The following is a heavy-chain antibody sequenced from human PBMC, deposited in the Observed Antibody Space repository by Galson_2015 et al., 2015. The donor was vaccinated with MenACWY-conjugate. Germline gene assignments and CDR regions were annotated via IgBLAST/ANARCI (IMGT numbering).Heavy chain of an antibody. V-gene: IGHV3-23*01. CDR1: GFTFSNYG. Sequence: SLRLSCAASGFTFSNYGMAWVRQAPGKGLDWVSAMSRSGTTYCAASVKGRFTISRDNAKNTLYLQMNSLGVEDTAVYYCAREGFCSDDTCYFYDYWGQGTLVTVSS. D-gene: IGHD2-15*01. CDR2: MSRSGTT. CDR3: AREGFCSDDTCYFYDY. J-gene: IGHJ4*02.